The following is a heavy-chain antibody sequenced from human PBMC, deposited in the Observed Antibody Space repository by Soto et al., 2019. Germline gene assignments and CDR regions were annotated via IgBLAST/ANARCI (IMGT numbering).Heavy chain of an antibody. V-gene: IGHV3-43*01. CDR2: FSWDGHST. CDR1: GFSFGDYT. CDR3: AKESIPNWNYGGFAS. D-gene: IGHD1-7*01. J-gene: IGHJ5*01. Sequence: PGGSLRLSCAASGFSFGDYTMHWVRQTPGKGPEWVSLFSWDGHSTYYADSVKGRFTISRDNNKNSLYLQMNSLRTEDTAFYYCAKESIPNWNYGGFASWGHGTLVTVSS.